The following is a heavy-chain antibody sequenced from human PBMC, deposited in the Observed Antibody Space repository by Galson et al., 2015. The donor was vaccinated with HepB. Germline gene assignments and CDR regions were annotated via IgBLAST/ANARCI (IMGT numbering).Heavy chain of an antibody. D-gene: IGHD3-22*01. V-gene: IGHV1-18*01. CDR1: GYTFTSYG. CDR2: ISAYNGNT. CDR3: ARVTYYYDSSGYSD. J-gene: IGHJ4*02. Sequence: SVKVSCKASGYTFTSYGISWVRQAPGQGLEWMGWISAYNGNTNYAQKLQGRVTMTTDTSTSTAYMELRSLRSDDTAVYYCARVTYYYDSSGYSDWGQGTLVTVSS.